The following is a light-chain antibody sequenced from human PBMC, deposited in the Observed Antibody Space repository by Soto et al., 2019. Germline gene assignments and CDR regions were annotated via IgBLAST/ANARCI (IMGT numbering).Light chain of an antibody. CDR3: GTWDTSLSVGV. CDR1: SSNIGQNY. Sequence: QSVLTQPPSVSAAPGQKVTISCSGSSSNIGQNYVCWYQQLPGTAPKLLIYDNNKRPSGIPDRFSGSKSGTSATLGITGLQTGDEADYYCGTWDTSLSVGVFGGGTKLTVL. CDR2: DNN. J-gene: IGLJ2*01. V-gene: IGLV1-51*01.